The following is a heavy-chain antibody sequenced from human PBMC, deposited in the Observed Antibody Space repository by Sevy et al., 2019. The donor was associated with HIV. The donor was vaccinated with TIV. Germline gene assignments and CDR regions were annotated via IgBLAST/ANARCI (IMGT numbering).Heavy chain of an antibody. CDR2: TGYDGSTK. CDR1: GFTFNKFG. CDR3: VRGLGMVQGALLSEDI. V-gene: IGHV3-30*02. Sequence: GGSLRLSCTAYGFTFNKFGFHWVRQAPGKGPEWVAFTGYDGSTKYYADSVRGRFTISRENSKNTLYLQMNNLKPEDTALYHCVRGLGMVQGALLSEDIWGQGTMVTVSS. J-gene: IGHJ3*02. D-gene: IGHD3-10*01.